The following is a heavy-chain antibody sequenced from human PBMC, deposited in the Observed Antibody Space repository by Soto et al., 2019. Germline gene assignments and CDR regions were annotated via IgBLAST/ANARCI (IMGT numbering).Heavy chain of an antibody. V-gene: IGHV3-30*18. Sequence: GGSLRLSCAASGFTFSSYGMHWVRQAPGKGLEWVAVISYDGSNKYYADSVKGRFTISRDNSKNTLYLQMNSLRAEDTAVYYCAKWPRGYSSGWYEEYFQHWGQGTLVTVSS. CDR1: GFTFSSYG. CDR2: ISYDGSNK. D-gene: IGHD6-19*01. J-gene: IGHJ1*01. CDR3: AKWPRGYSSGWYEEYFQH.